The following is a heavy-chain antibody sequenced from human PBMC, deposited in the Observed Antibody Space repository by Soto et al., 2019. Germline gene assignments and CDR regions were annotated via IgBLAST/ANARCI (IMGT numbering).Heavy chain of an antibody. CDR2: ISSSSSYI. J-gene: IGHJ6*02. CDR1: GFTFSSYS. Sequence: GGSLRLSCAASGFTFSSYSMNWVRQAPGKGLEWVSSISSSSSYIYYADSVKGRFTISRDNAKNSLYLQMNSLRAEDTAVYYCARGDLGIPLLYYGMDVWGQGTTVTVSS. CDR3: ARGDLGIPLLYYGMDV. D-gene: IGHD7-27*01. V-gene: IGHV3-21*01.